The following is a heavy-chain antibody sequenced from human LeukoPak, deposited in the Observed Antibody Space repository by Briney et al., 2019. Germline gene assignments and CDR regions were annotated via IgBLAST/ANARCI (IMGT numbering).Heavy chain of an antibody. V-gene: IGHV1-2*02. D-gene: IGHD4-23*01. CDR1: GYTFTGYY. CDR2: INPNSGGT. Sequence: ASVKVSCKASGYTFTGYYIHWVRQAPGQGLEWMGWINPNSGGTNYAQKFQGRVTMTRDTSISTAYMELSRLTSDDTAVYYCARDRREAVTYYYMDVWGKGTTVTVSS. J-gene: IGHJ6*03. CDR3: ARDRREAVTYYYMDV.